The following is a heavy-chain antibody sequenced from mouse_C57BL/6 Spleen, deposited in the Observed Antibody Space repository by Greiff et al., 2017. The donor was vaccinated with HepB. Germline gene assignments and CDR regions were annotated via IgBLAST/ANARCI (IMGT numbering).Heavy chain of an antibody. J-gene: IGHJ4*01. CDR2: INPSSGYT. V-gene: IGHV1-4*01. D-gene: IGHD3-1*01. CDR1: GYTFTSYT. Sequence: VQLQQSGAELARPGASVKMSCKASGYTFTSYTMHWVKQRPGQGLEWIGYINPSSGYTKYNQKFKDKATLTADKSSSTAYMHLSSLTSEDSAVYYCARPGEYYAMDYWGQGTSVTVSS. CDR3: ARPGEYYAMDY.